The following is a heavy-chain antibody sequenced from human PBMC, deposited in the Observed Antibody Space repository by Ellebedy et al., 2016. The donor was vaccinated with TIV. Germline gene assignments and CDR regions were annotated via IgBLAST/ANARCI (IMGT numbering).Heavy chain of an antibody. CDR3: AQRAGWANPGDFDS. CDR2: IYHSGNT. V-gene: IGHV4-30-4*02. Sequence: SETLPLTCSVSGGSISSGNYYWSWIRQPPGKGLEWIVYIYHSGNTYYNPSLKSRVDISVDTSKNQFSLKLSAVTAAVTAVYYCAQRAGWANPGDFDSWGQGTLLTVSS. J-gene: IGHJ4*02. CDR1: GGSISSGNYY. D-gene: IGHD1-26*01.